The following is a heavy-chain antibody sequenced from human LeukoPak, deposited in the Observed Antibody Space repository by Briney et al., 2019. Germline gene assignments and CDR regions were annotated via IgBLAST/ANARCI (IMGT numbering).Heavy chain of an antibody. Sequence: PSETLSLTCTVSGGSISGYHWNWIRQPPGKGLEWMADIYYSGSTNYNPSLKSRVTISLDTSKNQFSLNLNSVTAADTAVYYCARLRCSGGSCYDDYWGQGTLVTVSS. CDR2: IYYSGST. CDR1: GGSISGYH. J-gene: IGHJ4*02. V-gene: IGHV4-59*08. D-gene: IGHD2-15*01. CDR3: ARLRCSGGSCYDDY.